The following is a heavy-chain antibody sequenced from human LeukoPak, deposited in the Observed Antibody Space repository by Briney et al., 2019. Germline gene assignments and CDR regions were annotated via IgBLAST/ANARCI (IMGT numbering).Heavy chain of an antibody. CDR3: ARKAAAGIPPLYNWFDP. V-gene: IGHV4-38-2*01. D-gene: IGHD6-13*01. Sequence: KPSETLSLTCAVSGYSISSGYYWGWIRQPPGKGLEWIGSIYHGGSTYYNPSLKSRVTISVDTSKNQLSLKLTSVTPADTAVYYCARKAAAGIPPLYNWFDPWGQGTLVTVSA. J-gene: IGHJ5*02. CDR1: GYSISSGYY. CDR2: IYHGGST.